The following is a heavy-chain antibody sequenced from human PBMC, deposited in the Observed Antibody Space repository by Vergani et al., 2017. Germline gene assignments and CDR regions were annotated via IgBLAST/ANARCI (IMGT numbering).Heavy chain of an antibody. CDR1: GGSFSGYY. V-gene: IGHV4-34*01. D-gene: IGHD6-13*01. CDR3: ARWEAAAGTFDY. J-gene: IGHJ4*02. CDR2: INHSGST. Sequence: QVQLQQWGAGLLKPSETLSLTCAVYGGSFSGYYWSWIRQPPGKGLEWIGEINHSGSTNYNPSLKSRVTISVDTSENQFSLKLSSVTAADTAVYYCARWEAAAGTFDYWGQGTLVTVSS.